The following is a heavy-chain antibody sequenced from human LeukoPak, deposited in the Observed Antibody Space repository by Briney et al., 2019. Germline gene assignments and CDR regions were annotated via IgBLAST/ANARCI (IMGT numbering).Heavy chain of an antibody. CDR2: ISTSHRYI. CDR3: ARTQGAYCSGASCGGMDV. V-gene: IGHV3-21*01. CDR1: GFTFSTYS. D-gene: IGHD2-15*01. Sequence: GGSLRLSCAAPGFTFSTYSMDWVRQAPGKGLEWVASISTSHRYIYYADSVKGRFTISRDNARNSLYLQMSSLRAEDTAVYYCARTQGAYCSGASCGGMDVWGQGTTVTVSS. J-gene: IGHJ6*02.